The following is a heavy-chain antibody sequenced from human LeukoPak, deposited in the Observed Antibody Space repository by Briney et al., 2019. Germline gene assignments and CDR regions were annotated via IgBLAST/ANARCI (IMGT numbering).Heavy chain of an antibody. D-gene: IGHD5-24*01. CDR1: GGSFSGYY. CDR3: AGKRWLQFRYYYYGMDV. V-gene: IGHV4-34*01. CDR2: INHSGST. J-gene: IGHJ6*02. Sequence: KPSETLSLTCAVYGGSFSGYYWSWIRQPPGKGLEWIGEINHSGSTNYNPSLKSRVTISVDTSKNQFSLKLSSVTAADTAVYYCAGKRWLQFRYYYYGMDVWGQGTTVTVSS.